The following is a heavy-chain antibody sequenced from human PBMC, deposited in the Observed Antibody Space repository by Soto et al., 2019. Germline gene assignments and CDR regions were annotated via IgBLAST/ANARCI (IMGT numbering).Heavy chain of an antibody. CDR3: ASGNSDY. CDR2: IYYSGST. V-gene: IGHV4-59*01. D-gene: IGHD4-4*01. CDR1: GGSISSYY. Sequence: SETLSLTCTVSGGSISSYYWSWIRQPPGKGLEWIGYIYYSGSTNYNPSLKSRVTISVDTSKNQFSLKLSSVTAADTAVYYCASGNSDYWGQGTLVTVSS. J-gene: IGHJ4*02.